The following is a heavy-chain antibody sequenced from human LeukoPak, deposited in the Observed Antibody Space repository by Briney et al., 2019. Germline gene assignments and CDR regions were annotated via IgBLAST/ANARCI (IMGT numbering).Heavy chain of an antibody. CDR3: ARDLDDFWSEYAFDI. J-gene: IGHJ3*02. CDR1: GFTFSSYS. CDR2: ISSSSSYI. Sequence: GGALSLSCAASGFTFSSYSMNWVGQAPGKGLEWVSSISSSSSYIYYADSVKGRYTISRDNAKNSLYLQMNSLRAEDTAVYYCARDLDDFWSEYAFDIWGQGTMVTVSS. D-gene: IGHD3-3*01. V-gene: IGHV3-21*01.